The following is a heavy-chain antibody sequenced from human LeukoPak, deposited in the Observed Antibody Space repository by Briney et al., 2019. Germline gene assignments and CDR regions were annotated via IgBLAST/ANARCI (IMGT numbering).Heavy chain of an antibody. V-gene: IGHV3-48*01. CDR3: ANGLQGYCSSTSCSNFDY. CDR1: GFTFSSYS. J-gene: IGHJ4*02. Sequence: PGGSLRLSCAASGFTFSSYSMNWVRQAPGKGLEWVSYISSSSSTIYYADSVKGRFTISRDNSKNTLYLQMNSLRAEDTAVYYCANGLQGYCSSTSCSNFDYWGQGILVTVSS. CDR2: ISSSSSTI. D-gene: IGHD2-2*01.